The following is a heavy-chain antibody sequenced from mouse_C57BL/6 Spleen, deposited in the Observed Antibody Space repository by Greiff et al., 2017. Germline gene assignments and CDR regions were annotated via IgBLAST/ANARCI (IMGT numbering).Heavy chain of an antibody. J-gene: IGHJ3*01. V-gene: IGHV1-53*01. CDR3: ARGGYGNPAWFAY. CDR2: INPSNGGT. Sequence: VKLQQPGTELVKPGASVKLSCKASGYTFTSYWMHWVKQRPGQGLEWIGNINPSNGGTNYNEKFKSKATLTVDKSSSTAYMQLSSLTSEDSAVYYCARGGYGNPAWFAYWGQGTLVTVSA. D-gene: IGHD2-10*02. CDR1: GYTFTSYW.